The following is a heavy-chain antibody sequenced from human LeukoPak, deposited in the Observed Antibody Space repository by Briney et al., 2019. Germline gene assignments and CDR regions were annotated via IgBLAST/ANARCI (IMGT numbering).Heavy chain of an antibody. CDR3: ARVYGYHYYGSGSYYKRSGFDY. V-gene: IGHV1-18*01. CDR1: GYTFTSYG. D-gene: IGHD3-10*01. Sequence: ASVKVSCKASGYTFTSYGISWVRQAPGQGLEWMGWISAYNGNTNYAQKLQGRVTMTTDTSTSTAYMELRSLRSDDTAVYYCARVYGYHYYGSGSYYKRSGFDYWGQGTLVTVSS. CDR2: ISAYNGNT. J-gene: IGHJ4*02.